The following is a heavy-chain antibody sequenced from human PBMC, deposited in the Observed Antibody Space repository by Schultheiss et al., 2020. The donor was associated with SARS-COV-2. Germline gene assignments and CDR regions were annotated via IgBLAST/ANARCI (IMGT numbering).Heavy chain of an antibody. CDR2: INHSGTT. CDR1: GGPFSGAY. J-gene: IGHJ5*01. Sequence: SETLSLTCAVYGGPFSGAYWSWIRQPPGKGLEWIGEINHSGTTNYNPSLKSRVTISVDTSKNQFSLRLNSMTAADTAVYYCARDLRAEVVTAFDSWGQGTLVTVSS. CDR3: ARDLRAEVVTAFDS. D-gene: IGHD2-21*02. V-gene: IGHV4-34*01.